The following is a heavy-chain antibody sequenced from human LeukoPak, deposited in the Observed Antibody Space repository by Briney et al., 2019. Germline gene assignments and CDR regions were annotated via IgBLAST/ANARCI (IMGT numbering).Heavy chain of an antibody. J-gene: IGHJ4*02. CDR3: AREPSSGWGIDF. CDR2: ISSSSSTI. D-gene: IGHD6-19*01. V-gene: IGHV3-48*02. CDR1: GFTFSSYI. Sequence: GGSLRLSCAASGFTFSSYIMNWVRQAPGKGLEWVSYISSSSSTIYYADSVKGRFTVSRDNAKKSLYLQMNSLRDEDTAVYYCAREPSSGWGIDFWGQGTLVSVSS.